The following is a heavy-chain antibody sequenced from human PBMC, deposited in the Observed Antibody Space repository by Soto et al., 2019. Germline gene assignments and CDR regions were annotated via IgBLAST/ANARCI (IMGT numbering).Heavy chain of an antibody. CDR1: GFTFSSYA. J-gene: IGHJ2*01. Sequence: QVQLVESGGGVVQPGRSLRLSCAASGFTFSSYAMHWVRQAPGKGLERVAVISYEGSNKYYADSVKGRFTISRDNSKNTRNLQMYGLRAEVTLWYDCARGPLWGTAMVLGYFDLWGRGTLVTVSS. V-gene: IGHV3-30-3*01. D-gene: IGHD5-18*01. CDR3: ARGPLWGTAMVLGYFDL. CDR2: ISYEGSNK.